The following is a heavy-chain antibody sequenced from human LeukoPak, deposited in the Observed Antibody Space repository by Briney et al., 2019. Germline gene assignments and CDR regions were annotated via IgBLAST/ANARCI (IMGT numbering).Heavy chain of an antibody. D-gene: IGHD6-13*01. V-gene: IGHV4-38-2*02. Sequence: SETLSLTCTVSGYSISSGYYWGWIRQPPGKGLEWIGSIYHSRSTYYNPSLKSRVTISVDTSKNQFSLKLSSVTAADTAVYYCARAQSIAAAGRWGQGTLVTVSS. CDR3: ARAQSIAAAGR. CDR2: IYHSRST. CDR1: GYSISSGYY. J-gene: IGHJ4*02.